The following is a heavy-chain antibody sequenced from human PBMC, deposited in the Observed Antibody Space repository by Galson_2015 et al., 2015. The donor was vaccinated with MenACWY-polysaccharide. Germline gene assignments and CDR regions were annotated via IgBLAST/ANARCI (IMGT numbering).Heavy chain of an antibody. CDR3: TKAGTYGSGSYHRYHGMDV. Sequence: SLRLSCAASGFTFDDYAMHWVRQAPGKGLEWVSSISWNSASVGYADSVKGRFTISRDNAKNSLFLVMNSLRVEDTALYYCTKAGTYGSGSYHRYHGMDVWGQGTTVTVSS. J-gene: IGHJ6*02. V-gene: IGHV3-9*01. CDR2: ISWNSASV. CDR1: GFTFDDYA. D-gene: IGHD3-10*01.